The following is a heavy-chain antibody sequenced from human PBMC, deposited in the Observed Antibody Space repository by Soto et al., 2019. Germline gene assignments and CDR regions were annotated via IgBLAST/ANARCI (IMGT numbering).Heavy chain of an antibody. CDR2: INWNGGST. CDR1: GFTFDDYG. Sequence: GGSLRLSCATSGFTFDDYGMSWVRQAPGKGLEWVSGINWNGGSTGYADSVKGRFTISRDNAKKSLYLQMNSLRAEDTALYYCARGGGPGNDLDPWGQGTLVTVSS. V-gene: IGHV3-20*04. CDR3: ARGGGPGNDLDP. J-gene: IGHJ5*02. D-gene: IGHD2-15*01.